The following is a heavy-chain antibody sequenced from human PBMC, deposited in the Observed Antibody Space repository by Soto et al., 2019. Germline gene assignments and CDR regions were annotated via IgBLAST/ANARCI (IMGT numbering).Heavy chain of an antibody. Sequence: KSSETLSLTCTVSGFSISSGYYWGCIRQPPGMGLEYIASMYHTGTTHYNPSLRSRVTISVDTSKNQISLKLNSVTAADTAVYYCARDNLGYFSSWGQGTLVTVSS. CDR3: ARDNLGYFSS. J-gene: IGHJ5*02. CDR2: MYHTGTT. V-gene: IGHV4-38-2*02. D-gene: IGHD2-15*01. CDR1: GFSISSGYY.